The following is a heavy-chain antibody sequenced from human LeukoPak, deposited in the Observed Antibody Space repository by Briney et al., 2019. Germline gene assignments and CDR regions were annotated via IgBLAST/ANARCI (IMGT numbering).Heavy chain of an antibody. CDR2: ISDSGGRT. D-gene: IGHD1-7*01. J-gene: IGHJ6*03. CDR3: ARYHDWNYENYYMDV. Sequence: PGGSLRLSCAVSGITLSNYGMSWVRQAPGKELEWVAGISDSGGRTNYADSVKGRFTISRDNPKNTLYLQMNSLRAEDTAVYYCARYHDWNYENYYMDVWGKGTTVTVSS. V-gene: IGHV3-23*01. CDR1: GITLSNYG.